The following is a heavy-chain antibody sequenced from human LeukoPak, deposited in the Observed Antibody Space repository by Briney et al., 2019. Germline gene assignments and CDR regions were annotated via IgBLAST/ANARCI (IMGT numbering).Heavy chain of an antibody. D-gene: IGHD3-10*01. Sequence: SQTLSLTCAISGDSVSSNSAAWNWIRQSPSRGLEWLGRTYYRSKWYNDYAVSVKSRITINPDTSKNQFSLQLNSVTPEDTAVYYCARDSELAYYYGSGTFDYWGQGTLVTVSS. CDR2: TYYRSKWYN. CDR3: ARDSELAYYYGSGTFDY. V-gene: IGHV6-1*01. CDR1: GDSVSSNSAA. J-gene: IGHJ4*02.